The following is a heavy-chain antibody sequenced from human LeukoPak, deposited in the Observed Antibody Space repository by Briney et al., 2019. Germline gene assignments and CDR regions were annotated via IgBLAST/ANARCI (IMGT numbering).Heavy chain of an antibody. CDR1: GVSISSSSYY. V-gene: IGHV4-39*01. J-gene: IGHJ4*02. CDR3: ARHRKDFYDSSGYYTPLDY. CDR2: IYYSGST. D-gene: IGHD3-22*01. Sequence: SETLSLTCTVSGVSISSSSYYWGWIRQPPGKGLEWIGSIYYSGSTYYNPSLKSRVTISVDTSKNQFSLKLSSVTAADTAVYYCARHRKDFYDSSGYYTPLDYWGQGTLVTVSS.